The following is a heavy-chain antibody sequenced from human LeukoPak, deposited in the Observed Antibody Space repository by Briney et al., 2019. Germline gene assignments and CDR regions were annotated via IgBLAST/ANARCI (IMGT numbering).Heavy chain of an antibody. Sequence: ASVKVSCKASGYTFTSYGISWVRQAPGQGREWMGWISAYNGNTNYAQKLQGRVTMTTDTSTSTAYMELRSLRSDDTAVYYCARSGTIFGAVIIPDWGWFDPWGQGTLVTVSS. V-gene: IGHV1-18*01. CDR3: ARSGTIFGAVIIPDWGWFDP. CDR1: GYTFTSYG. J-gene: IGHJ5*02. D-gene: IGHD3-3*01. CDR2: ISAYNGNT.